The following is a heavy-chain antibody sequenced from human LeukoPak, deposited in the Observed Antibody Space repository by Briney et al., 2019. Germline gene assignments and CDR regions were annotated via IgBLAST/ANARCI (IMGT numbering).Heavy chain of an antibody. Sequence: SETLSLTCTVSGGSISSSSYYWGWIRQPPGKGLEWIGSIYYSGSTYYNPSLKSRVTISVDTSKNQFSLKLSSVTAADTAVYYCARAIRIVDTEYYFDYWGQGTLVTVSS. V-gene: IGHV4-39*07. J-gene: IGHJ4*02. D-gene: IGHD5-18*01. CDR2: IYYSGST. CDR3: ARAIRIVDTEYYFDY. CDR1: GGSISSSSYY.